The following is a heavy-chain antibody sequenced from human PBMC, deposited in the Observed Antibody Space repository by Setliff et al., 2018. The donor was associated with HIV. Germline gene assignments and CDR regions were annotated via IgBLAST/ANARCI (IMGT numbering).Heavy chain of an antibody. J-gene: IGHJ4*02. V-gene: IGHV3-21*01. CDR1: GFTFSSYS. D-gene: IGHD6-25*01. CDR2: ISSSSSYI. Sequence: GGSLRLSCAASGFTFSSYSMNWVRQAPGKGLEWVSSISSSSSYIYYADSAKGRFTLSRDNSKNTVYLQVGSLRPDDTAMYYCARSRPYNSALDYWGQGTLVTVSS. CDR3: ARSRPYNSALDY.